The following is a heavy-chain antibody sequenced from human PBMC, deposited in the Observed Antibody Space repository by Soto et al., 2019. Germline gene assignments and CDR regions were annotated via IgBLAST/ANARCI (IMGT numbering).Heavy chain of an antibody. Sequence: ASVKVSCKASGGTFSSYTISWVRQAPGQGLEWMGRIIPILGIANYAQKFQGRVTITADKSTSTAYMELSSLRSEDTAVYYCASSPTSITIFGVAPNNWFDPWGQGTLVTVSS. CDR2: IIPILGIA. CDR1: GGTFSSYT. CDR3: ASSPTSITIFGVAPNNWFDP. V-gene: IGHV1-69*02. J-gene: IGHJ5*02. D-gene: IGHD3-3*01.